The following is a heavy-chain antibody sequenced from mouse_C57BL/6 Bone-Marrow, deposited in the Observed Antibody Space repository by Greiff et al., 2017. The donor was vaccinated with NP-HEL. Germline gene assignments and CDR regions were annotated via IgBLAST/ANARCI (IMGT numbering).Heavy chain of an antibody. V-gene: IGHV1-55*01. D-gene: IGHD1-1*01. CDR1: GYTFTSYW. CDR2: IYPGSGST. Sequence: QVQLQQPGAELVKPGASVKMSCKASGYTFTSYWITWVKQRPGQGLEWIGDIYPGSGSTNYNEKFKSKATLTVDTSSSTAYMQLSSLTSEDSAVYYCARDFTTVVATDYAMDYWGQGTSVTVSS. CDR3: ARDFTTVVATDYAMDY. J-gene: IGHJ4*01.